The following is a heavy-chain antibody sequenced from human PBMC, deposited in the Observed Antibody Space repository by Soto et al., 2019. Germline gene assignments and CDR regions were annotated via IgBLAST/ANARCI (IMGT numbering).Heavy chain of an antibody. CDR1: GFTFSSYA. Sequence: EGSLRLSCAASGFTFSSYAMSWVRQAPGKGLEWVSAISGSGGSTYYADSVKGRFTISRDNSKNTLYLQMNSLRAEDTAVYYCAKDFLVQLKGYFDYWGQGTLVTVSS. J-gene: IGHJ4*02. CDR3: AKDFLVQLKGYFDY. CDR2: ISGSGGST. D-gene: IGHD5-18*01. V-gene: IGHV3-23*01.